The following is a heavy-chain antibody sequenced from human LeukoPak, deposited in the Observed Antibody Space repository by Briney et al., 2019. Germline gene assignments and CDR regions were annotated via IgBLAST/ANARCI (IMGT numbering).Heavy chain of an antibody. J-gene: IGHJ6*02. Sequence: GGSLRLSCAASGFIFSGYWMTWVRQAPGKGPEWVASIKQDGSDQHYVDAVEGRFTISRDNAENSLYLQMNNLRADDTAVYYCAKNIAAPGRDSYYLYGMDVWGQGTTVTVSS. V-gene: IGHV3-7*01. CDR2: IKQDGSDQ. CDR3: AKNIAAPGRDSYYLYGMDV. D-gene: IGHD6-25*01. CDR1: GFIFSGYW.